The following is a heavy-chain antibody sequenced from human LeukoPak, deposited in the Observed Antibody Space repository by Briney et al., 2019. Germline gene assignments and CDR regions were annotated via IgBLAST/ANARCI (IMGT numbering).Heavy chain of an antibody. CDR2: IYYSGST. D-gene: IGHD3-16*01. V-gene: IGHV4-31*01. J-gene: IGHJ4*02. CDR1: VGSISSGGYY. Sequence: SQTVSLTCTVSVGSISSGGYYWSWIRQHPGKGLEWIGYIYYSGSTYYNPSLKSQVAISVGTSKNQSSLKLSAVTAPDTAVYYCARDGGRKLDYWGQGTLVTVSS. CDR3: ARDGGRKLDY.